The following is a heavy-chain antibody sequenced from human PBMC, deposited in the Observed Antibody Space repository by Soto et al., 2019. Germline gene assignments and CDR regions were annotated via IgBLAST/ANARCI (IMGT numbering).Heavy chain of an antibody. CDR3: ARLPSGSYFDY. D-gene: IGHD1-26*01. V-gene: IGHV4-59*08. J-gene: IGHJ4*02. Sequence: SETLSLTCTVSGGSISSYYWSWIRQPPGKGLEWIGNIYYSGSTNYNPSLKSRVTISVDASKNQFSLKLSSVTAADTAVYYCARLPSGSYFDYWGQGTLVTVSS. CDR1: GGSISSYY. CDR2: IYYSGST.